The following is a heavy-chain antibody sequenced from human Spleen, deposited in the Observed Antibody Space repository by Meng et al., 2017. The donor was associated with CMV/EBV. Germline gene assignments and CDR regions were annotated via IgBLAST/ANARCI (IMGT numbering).Heavy chain of an antibody. CDR1: GFTFSNAW. D-gene: IGHD2-21*01. Sequence: GGSLRLSCAASGFTFSNAWMSWVRQAPGKGLEWVGRIKSKTDGGTTDYAAPVKGRFTISRDDSKNTLYLQMNSLKTEDTAVYYCTTDQVSCGGTYYYYGMDVWGQGTTVTVSS. CDR2: IKSKTDGGTT. CDR3: TTDQVSCGGTYYYYGMDV. J-gene: IGHJ6*02. V-gene: IGHV3-15*01.